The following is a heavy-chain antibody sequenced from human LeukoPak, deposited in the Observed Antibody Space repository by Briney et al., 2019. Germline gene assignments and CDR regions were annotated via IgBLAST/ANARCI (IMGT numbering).Heavy chain of an antibody. D-gene: IGHD6-13*01. J-gene: IGHJ1*01. CDR3: ARHGGYSSPYLH. CDR2: IYYSGTT. CDR1: GGSISNCY. V-gene: IGHV4-59*08. Sequence: SDTLSLTCTVSGGSISNCYWSWIRQPPGKGLECMGYIYYSGTTNYNPSLKSRVTISVDTSKNQFSLWLSSVTAADTAVYYCARHGGYSSPYLHWGQGTLVTVSS.